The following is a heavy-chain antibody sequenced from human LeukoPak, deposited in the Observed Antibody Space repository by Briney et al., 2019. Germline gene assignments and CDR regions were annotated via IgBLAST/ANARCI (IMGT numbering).Heavy chain of an antibody. D-gene: IGHD4-23*01. Sequence: SETLSLTCTVSSDSISSTNHYWGWIRQPPGKGLVWSGNIYYSGTTYYNPSLKSRVTISVDTSKNQFSLKLSSVTAADTAVYYCARLRTSTVVTPVVRYFDDWGQGTLVTVSS. CDR2: IYYSGTT. CDR3: ARLRTSTVVTPVVRYFDD. CDR1: SDSISSTNHY. V-gene: IGHV4-39*01. J-gene: IGHJ4*03.